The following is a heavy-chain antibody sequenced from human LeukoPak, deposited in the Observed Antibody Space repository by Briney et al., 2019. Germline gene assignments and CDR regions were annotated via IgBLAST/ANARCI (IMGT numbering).Heavy chain of an antibody. CDR3: ARPSPEYYYGMDV. Sequence: PSEPLSLTCTVSGDSIGSNYWSWIRQPPAKGLEWIGYIYYGGITNYNPSLKSRVTISLDTSKNQFSLRLTSVTAADTAIYYCARPSPEYYYGMDVWGQGTTVTVSS. V-gene: IGHV4-59*01. CDR2: IYYGGIT. CDR1: GDSIGSNY. D-gene: IGHD1-14*01. J-gene: IGHJ6*02.